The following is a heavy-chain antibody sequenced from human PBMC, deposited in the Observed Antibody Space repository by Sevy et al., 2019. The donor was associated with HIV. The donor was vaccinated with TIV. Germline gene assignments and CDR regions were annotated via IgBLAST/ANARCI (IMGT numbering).Heavy chain of an antibody. CDR2: IYYSGST. D-gene: IGHD4-17*01. Sequence: SETLSLTCTVSGGSISSYYWSWIRQPPGKGLEWIGYIYYSGSTNYNPSLKSRVTISVDTSKNQFSLKLSSVTAADTAVYYCARGADYADAFDIWGQGTMVTVSS. CDR1: GGSISSYY. J-gene: IGHJ3*02. CDR3: ARGADYADAFDI. V-gene: IGHV4-59*01.